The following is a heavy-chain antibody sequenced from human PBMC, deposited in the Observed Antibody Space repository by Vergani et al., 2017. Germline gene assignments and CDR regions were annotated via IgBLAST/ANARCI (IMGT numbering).Heavy chain of an antibody. CDR2: IDPSDSYT. CDR3: ARHFGYCSSTSCYTHWYFDL. V-gene: IGHV5-10-1*01. D-gene: IGHD2-2*02. J-gene: IGHJ2*01. Sequence: EVQLVQSGAEVKKPGESLKISCKGSGYSFTSYWIGWVRQMPGKGLEWMGRIDPSDSYTNYSPSFQGHVTISADKSISTAYLQWSSLKASDTAMYYCARHFGYCSSTSCYTHWYFDLWGRGTLVTVSS. CDR1: GYSFTSYW.